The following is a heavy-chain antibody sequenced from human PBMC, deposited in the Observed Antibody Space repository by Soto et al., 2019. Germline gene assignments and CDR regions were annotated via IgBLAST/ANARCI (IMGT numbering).Heavy chain of an antibody. V-gene: IGHV4-39*02. CDR1: GGSVSSEYYY. Sequence: QLQESGPGLVRPSETLALTCSVSGGSVSSEYYYWAWIRQAPGKGLEWIGSVHHTGVTDYNPSLKSRVIIVLSSSKNRFSLKMTSVTATDTALYYCARLGRHCRALTFWGPGTQVTVSS. CDR3: ARLGRHCRALTF. J-gene: IGHJ4*02. CDR2: VHHTGVT. D-gene: IGHD3-10*01.